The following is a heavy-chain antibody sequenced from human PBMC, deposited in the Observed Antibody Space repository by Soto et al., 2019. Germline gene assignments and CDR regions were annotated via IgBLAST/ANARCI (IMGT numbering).Heavy chain of an antibody. V-gene: IGHV3-74*01. CDR1: GFTFSSYW. D-gene: IGHD2-15*01. CDR3: ARDQGYCSGGSCYVAGY. CDR2: INSDGSST. J-gene: IGHJ4*02. Sequence: EVQLVESGGGLVQPGGSQRLSCAASGFTFSSYWMHWVRQAPGKGLVWVSRINSDGSSTSYADSVKGRFTISRDNAKNMLNLQMNRLRAEDTAVYYCARDQGYCSGGSCYVAGYWGQGTLVTVSS.